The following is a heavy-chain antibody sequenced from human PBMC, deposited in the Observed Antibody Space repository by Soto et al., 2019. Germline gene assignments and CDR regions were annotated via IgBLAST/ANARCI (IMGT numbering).Heavy chain of an antibody. D-gene: IGHD1-20*01. Sequence: QVQLVQSGAEVKKPGSSVKVSCKASVGTFSSYAISWVRQAPGQGLEWMGGIIPIFGTANYAQKFQGRVTITADESTSTAYMELSSLRSEDTAVYYCARARPLRLGITGTTYNWFDPWGQGTLVTVSS. CDR1: VGTFSSYA. V-gene: IGHV1-69*01. J-gene: IGHJ5*02. CDR3: ARARPLRLGITGTTYNWFDP. CDR2: IIPIFGTA.